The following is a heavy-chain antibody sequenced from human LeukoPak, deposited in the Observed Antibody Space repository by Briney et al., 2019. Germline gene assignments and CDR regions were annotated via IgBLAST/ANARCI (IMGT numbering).Heavy chain of an antibody. Sequence: SETLSLTCAVYGGSFSGYYWSWIRQPPGKGLEWIGEINHIRSTNYNPSLKSRVTISVDTSKNQFSLKLSSLTAADTAVYYCARGPNSSVYYLVPWFDPWGQGTLVTVSS. CDR3: ARGPNSSVYYLVPWFDP. CDR1: GGSFSGYY. D-gene: IGHD3-22*01. J-gene: IGHJ5*02. CDR2: INHIRST. V-gene: IGHV4-34*01.